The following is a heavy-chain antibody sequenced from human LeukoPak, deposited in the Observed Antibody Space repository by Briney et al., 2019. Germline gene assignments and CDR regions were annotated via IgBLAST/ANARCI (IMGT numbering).Heavy chain of an antibody. D-gene: IGHD4-17*01. V-gene: IGHV1-69*01. J-gene: IGHJ6*02. Sequence: ASVKVSCKASAGTFTSYAISWVRQAPGQGLEWMGGIIPIFGTANYAQKFQGRVTITADESTSTAYMELSSLRSEDTAVYYCAREDRAGGDYGDYYYGMDVWGQGTTVTVSS. CDR1: AGTFTSYA. CDR3: AREDRAGGDYGDYYYGMDV. CDR2: IIPIFGTA.